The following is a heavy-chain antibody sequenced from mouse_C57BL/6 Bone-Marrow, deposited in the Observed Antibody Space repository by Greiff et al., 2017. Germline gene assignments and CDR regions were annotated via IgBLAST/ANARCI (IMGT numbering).Heavy chain of an antibody. CDR3: ARSDYSSSYGYFDV. D-gene: IGHD1-1*01. CDR1: GYTFTSYW. Sequence: QVQLQQPGAELVMPGASVKLSCKASGYTFTSYWMHWVKQRPGQGLEWIGEIDPSDSYTNYNQKFKGKSTLTVDKSSSTAYMQLSSLTSEDSAVYYCARSDYSSSYGYFDVWGTGTTVTVSS. V-gene: IGHV1-69*01. CDR2: IDPSDSYT. J-gene: IGHJ1*03.